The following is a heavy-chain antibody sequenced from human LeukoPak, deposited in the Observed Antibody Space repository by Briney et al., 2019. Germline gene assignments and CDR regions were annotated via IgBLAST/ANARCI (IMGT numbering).Heavy chain of an antibody. Sequence: SETLSLTCVVYGGSFSDYYWSWIRQSPGKGLEWIGEINDSGSTNYNPSLKSRVTLSIDTSKNQFSLKLSSVTAADTAVYYCAGGGYSYGWRGDDAFDIWGQGTMVTVSS. CDR3: AGGGYSYGWRGDDAFDI. CDR1: GGSFSDYY. V-gene: IGHV4-34*01. J-gene: IGHJ3*02. CDR2: INDSGST. D-gene: IGHD5-18*01.